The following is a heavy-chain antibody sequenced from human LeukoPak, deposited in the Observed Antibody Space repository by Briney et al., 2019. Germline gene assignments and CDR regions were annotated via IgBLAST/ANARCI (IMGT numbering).Heavy chain of an antibody. V-gene: IGHV3-30*02. CDR1: GFTFDCCG. CDR2: IRNVGNDK. CDR3: ARVTGAYYFDY. J-gene: IGHJ4*02. D-gene: IGHD3-9*01. Sequence: GGSLTLSCAASGFTFDCCGMHWVRQAPGKGLEWVAFIRNVGNDKYYADSVKGRFTISRDNSKNKLYLQMNSLRAEDKAVYYCARVTGAYYFDYWGQGTLVTVSS.